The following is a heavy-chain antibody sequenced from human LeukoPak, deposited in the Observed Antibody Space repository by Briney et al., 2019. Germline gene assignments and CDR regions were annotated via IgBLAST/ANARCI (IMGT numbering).Heavy chain of an antibody. V-gene: IGHV5-51*01. CDR1: GYSFTSYW. J-gene: IGHJ2*01. Sequence: GESLKISCKGSGYSFTSYWIGWVRQMPGKGLEWMGIIYPGDSDTRYSPSFQGQVTISADKSVSTAYLQWSSLKASDTAMYYCARLPNVVPWYFDLWGRGTLVTVSS. D-gene: IGHD2-2*01. CDR2: IYPGDSDT. CDR3: ARLPNVVPWYFDL.